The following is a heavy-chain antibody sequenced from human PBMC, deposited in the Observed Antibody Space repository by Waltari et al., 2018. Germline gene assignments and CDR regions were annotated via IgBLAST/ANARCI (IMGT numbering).Heavy chain of an antibody. V-gene: IGHV4-34*11. J-gene: IGHJ2*01. CDR3: AGADPLHWYFDL. Sequence: QVQLQQWGAGLLKPSETLSLTCAVYGGSFSGYYWSWTRQPPGKGLEWIGYIYYSGSTNYNPSLKSRVTISVDTSKNQFSLKLSSVTAADTAVYYCAGADPLHWYFDLWGRGTLVTVSS. CDR1: GGSFSGYY. CDR2: IYYSGST.